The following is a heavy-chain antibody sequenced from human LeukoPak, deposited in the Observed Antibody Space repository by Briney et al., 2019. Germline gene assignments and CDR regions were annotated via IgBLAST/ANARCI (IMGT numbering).Heavy chain of an antibody. V-gene: IGHV1-2*02. D-gene: IGHD2-2*02. J-gene: IGHJ4*02. Sequence: ASVKVSCKASGYTFTGYYMHWVRQAPGQGLEWMGWINPNSGGTNYAQKFQGRVTMTRDTSISTAYMELSRLRSDDTAVYYCARAGYCSRTSCYTLADYWGQGTLVTVSS. CDR1: GYTFTGYY. CDR3: ARAGYCSRTSCYTLADY. CDR2: INPNSGGT.